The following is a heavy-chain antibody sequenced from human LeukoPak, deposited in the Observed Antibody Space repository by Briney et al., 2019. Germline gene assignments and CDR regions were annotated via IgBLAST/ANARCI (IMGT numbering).Heavy chain of an antibody. CDR2: ISGSGGST. CDR3: AKGGFGRPFDY. J-gene: IGHJ4*02. D-gene: IGHD3-10*01. Sequence: PGGSLRLSCAASGLTFNTYAMTWVRQAPGKGLEWVSVISGSGGSTYYVDSVQGRFTISRDNSKNTLFLQMDSLRAEDTAVYYCAKGGFGRPFDYWGQGTLVTVSS. V-gene: IGHV3-23*01. CDR1: GLTFNTYA.